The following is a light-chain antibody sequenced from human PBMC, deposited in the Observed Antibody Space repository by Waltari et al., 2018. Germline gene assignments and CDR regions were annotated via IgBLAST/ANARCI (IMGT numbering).Light chain of an antibody. J-gene: IGLJ3*02. Sequence: LVLTKSSSAYAYLRASVKLTCPPHSGYSSNDIALLQQRTGKGPCSLMKLNSDGSHRKGDDIPDRFSASNSETQYYLTISSLQSEDCADYYCQTGGHCTWVFGEGTKFTVL. V-gene: IGLV4-69*01. CDR3: QTGGHCTWV. CDR1: SGYSSND. CDR2: LNSDGSH.